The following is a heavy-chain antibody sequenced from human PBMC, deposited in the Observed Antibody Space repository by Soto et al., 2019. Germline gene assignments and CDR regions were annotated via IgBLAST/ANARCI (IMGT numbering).Heavy chain of an antibody. J-gene: IGHJ4*02. V-gene: IGHV3-30*18. D-gene: IGHD3-10*01. CDR3: AKDSDYYGSGTMGYFDY. Sequence: GGSLRLSCAASGFTFSSYGMHWVRQAPGKGLEWVAVISYDGSNKYYADSVKGRFTIPRDNSKNTLYLQMNSLRAEDTAVYYCAKDSDYYGSGTMGYFDYWGQGTLVTVSS. CDR2: ISYDGSNK. CDR1: GFTFSSYG.